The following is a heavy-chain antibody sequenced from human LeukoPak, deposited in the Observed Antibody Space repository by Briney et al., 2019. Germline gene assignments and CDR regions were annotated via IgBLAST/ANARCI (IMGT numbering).Heavy chain of an antibody. J-gene: IGHJ6*03. V-gene: IGHV3-23*01. CDR3: AKSVNFSNYRVYYYYMDV. Sequence: PGGSLRLSCAASGFTFSSNAMSWVRQAPGKGLEGVSGISGSGGRTYYADSVKGRFTISRDNSKNTLYLQMNSLRAEDTAVYYCAKSVNFSNYRVYYYYMDVWGRGTTVTVSS. CDR2: ISGSGGRT. CDR1: GFTFSSNA. D-gene: IGHD4-11*01.